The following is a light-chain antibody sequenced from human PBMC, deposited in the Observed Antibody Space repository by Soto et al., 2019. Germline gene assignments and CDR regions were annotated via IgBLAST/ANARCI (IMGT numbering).Light chain of an antibody. J-gene: IGKJ4*01. CDR2: KTS. CDR1: QSISSW. Sequence: DIPMTQSPSTLSASVGDRVTITCRASQSISSWLVWYQQKPGKAPKLLIYKTSNLESGVPSRFSGSGSGTEFSLTVSSLQPDDFATYYCQQYKSFSLTFGGGTRVEVK. V-gene: IGKV1-5*03. CDR3: QQYKSFSLT.